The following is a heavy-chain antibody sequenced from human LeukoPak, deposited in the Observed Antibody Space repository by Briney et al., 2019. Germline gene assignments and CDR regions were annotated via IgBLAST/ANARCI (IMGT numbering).Heavy chain of an antibody. D-gene: IGHD6-19*01. V-gene: IGHV3-66*01. Sequence: GGSLRLSCAASGFTVSSNYMSWVRQAPGKGLEWVSVIYSGGSTYYADSVKGRFTISRDNSKNTPYLQMNSLRAEDTAVYYCARSALSSGWVDYWGQGTLVTVSS. CDR3: ARSALSSGWVDY. CDR1: GFTVSSNY. J-gene: IGHJ4*02. CDR2: IYSGGST.